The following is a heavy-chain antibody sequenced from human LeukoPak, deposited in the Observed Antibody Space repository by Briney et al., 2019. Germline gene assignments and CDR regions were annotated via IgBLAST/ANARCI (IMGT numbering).Heavy chain of an antibody. Sequence: PSETLSLTCTVSGASISSYYWSWIRQPPGKGLEWIGYVYYSGSTKYNPSLKSRVSISVDTSKNHFSLKLSSVTAADTAVYYCARRGGHGGSFDYWGQGTLVTVSS. J-gene: IGHJ4*02. CDR3: ARRGGHGGSFDY. D-gene: IGHD4-23*01. CDR2: VYYSGST. V-gene: IGHV4-59*08. CDR1: GASISSYY.